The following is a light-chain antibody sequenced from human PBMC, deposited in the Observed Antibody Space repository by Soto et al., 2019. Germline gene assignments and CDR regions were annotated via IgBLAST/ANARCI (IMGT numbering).Light chain of an antibody. CDR2: EVS. V-gene: IGLV2-14*01. Sequence: QPVLTQPASVSGSPGQSITISCTGTSSDVGGYNYVSWYQQHSGKAPKLMIYEVSNRPSGVFNRFSGSKSGNTASLTISGLQAEDEADYYCSSYTSSSTLVFGGGTKLTVL. CDR3: SSYTSSSTLV. CDR1: SSDVGGYNY. J-gene: IGLJ3*02.